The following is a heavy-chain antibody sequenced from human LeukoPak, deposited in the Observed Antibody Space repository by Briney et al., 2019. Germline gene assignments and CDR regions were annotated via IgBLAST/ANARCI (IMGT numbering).Heavy chain of an antibody. J-gene: IGHJ4*02. V-gene: IGHV4-34*01. CDR2: INHSGST. Sequence: SETLSLTCAVYGGSFCDYYWSCIRQPPGKGLEWIGEINHSGSTNYNPSLESRVTISVDTSKNQFSLKLSSVTAADTAMYNCPRPSFYDSSGYYLPYWGQGTLVTVSS. CDR1: GGSFCDYY. CDR3: PRPSFYDSSGYYLPY. D-gene: IGHD3-22*01.